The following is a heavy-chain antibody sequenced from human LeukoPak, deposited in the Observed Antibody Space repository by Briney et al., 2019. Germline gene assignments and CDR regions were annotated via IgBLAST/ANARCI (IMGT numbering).Heavy chain of an antibody. Sequence: SETLSLTCTVSGYSISSGYYWGWIRQPPGKGLEWIGYIYYSGSTNYNPSLKSRVTISVDTSKNQFSLKLSSVTAADTAVYYCARESRGWATYYYYMDVWGKGTTVTVSS. D-gene: IGHD5-12*01. J-gene: IGHJ6*03. V-gene: IGHV4-61*01. CDR1: GYSISSGYY. CDR2: IYYSGST. CDR3: ARESRGWATYYYYMDV.